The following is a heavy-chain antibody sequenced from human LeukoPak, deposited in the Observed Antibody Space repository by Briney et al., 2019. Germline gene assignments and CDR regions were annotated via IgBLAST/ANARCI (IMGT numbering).Heavy chain of an antibody. D-gene: IGHD2-15*01. CDR1: GFTFSDYG. J-gene: IGHJ4*02. V-gene: IGHV3-48*01. CDR3: AENGVVVGVSDY. Sequence: GGSLRLSCAISGFTFSDYGMNWVRQAPGKGLEWISYIGSSSSTIYYADSVKGRFTISRDNAKNSLSLQMNSLRGEDTAVYYCAENGVVVGVSDYWGQGTLVTVSS. CDR2: IGSSSSTI.